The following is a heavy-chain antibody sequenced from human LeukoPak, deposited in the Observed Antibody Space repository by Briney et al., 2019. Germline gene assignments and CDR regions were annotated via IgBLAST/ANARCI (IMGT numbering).Heavy chain of an antibody. D-gene: IGHD1-26*01. CDR1: GYTFTGYY. J-gene: IGHJ4*02. CDR3: ARVLGSGSYPFKKYYFDY. V-gene: IGHV1-2*02. Sequence: ASVKVSCKASGYTFTGYYMHWVRQAPGQGLEWMGWVNPNSGGTNYAQKFQGRVTMTRDTSISTAYMELSRLRSDDTAVYYCARVLGSGSYPFKKYYFDYWGQGALVTVSS. CDR2: VNPNSGGT.